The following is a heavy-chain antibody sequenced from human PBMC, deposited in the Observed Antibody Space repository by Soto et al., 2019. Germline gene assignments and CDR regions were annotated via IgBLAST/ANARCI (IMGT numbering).Heavy chain of an antibody. CDR2: INSDGSST. CDR1: GFTFSNYW. Sequence: GGSLRLSCAASGFTFSNYWMHWVRQAPGEGLVWVSHINSDGSSTTYADSVKGRFTISRDNAKNTLYLQMNSQRAEDTALYYCARDLPGTGIDYWGQGTLVTVSS. D-gene: IGHD3-10*01. CDR3: ARDLPGTGIDY. J-gene: IGHJ4*02. V-gene: IGHV3-74*03.